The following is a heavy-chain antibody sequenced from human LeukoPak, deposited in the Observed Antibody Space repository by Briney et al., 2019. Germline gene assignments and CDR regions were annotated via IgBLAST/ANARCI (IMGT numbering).Heavy chain of an antibody. CDR2: INHSGST. V-gene: IGHV4-34*01. Sequence: SETLSLTCAVYGGSFSGYYWSWLRQPPGKGLEWIGEINHSGSTNYNPSLKSRVTISVDTSKNQFSLKLSSATAADTAVYYCASGRITMVRGVRLPFDYWGQGTLITVSS. CDR1: GGSFSGYY. CDR3: ASGRITMVRGVRLPFDY. D-gene: IGHD3-10*01. J-gene: IGHJ4*02.